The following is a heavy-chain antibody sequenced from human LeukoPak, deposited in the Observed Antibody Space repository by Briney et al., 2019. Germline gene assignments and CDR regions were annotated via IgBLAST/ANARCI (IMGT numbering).Heavy chain of an antibody. CDR2: IYYSGST. CDR3: ARDQSAGTVDY. CDR1: GGSISSGGYY. D-gene: IGHD1-1*01. V-gene: IGHV4-31*03. J-gene: IGHJ4*02. Sequence: SQTLSLTCTVSGGSISSGGYYWSWIRQHPGKGLEWIGYIYYSGSTYYNPSLKSRVTISVDTSKNQFSLKLSSVTAADTAVYCCARDQSAGTVDYWGQGTLVTVSS.